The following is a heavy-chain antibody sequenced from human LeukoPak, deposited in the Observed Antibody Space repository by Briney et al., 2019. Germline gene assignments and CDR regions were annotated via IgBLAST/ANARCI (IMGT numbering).Heavy chain of an antibody. V-gene: IGHV4-59*08. CDR3: ARHPGYYDILTGYPKVAYFDY. Sequence: SETLSLTCTVSGGSISNYYWSWIRQPPGNGLEWIGYISYSGSTSYNPSLQSRVTISVDTSKNEFSLKLSSVTAADTAVYYCARHPGYYDILTGYPKVAYFDYWGQGTLVTVSS. CDR1: GGSISNYY. CDR2: ISYSGST. D-gene: IGHD3-9*01. J-gene: IGHJ4*02.